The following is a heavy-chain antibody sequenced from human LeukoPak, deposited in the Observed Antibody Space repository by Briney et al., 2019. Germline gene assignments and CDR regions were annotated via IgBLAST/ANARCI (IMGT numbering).Heavy chain of an antibody. CDR1: GGSISSGNFY. J-gene: IGHJ4*02. V-gene: IGHV4-61*02. D-gene: IGHD6-6*01. CDR3: ARGGGSSPSY. CDR2: IYASGST. Sequence: SQTLSLTCTVSGGSISSGNFYWSWIRQPAGKGLEWIGRIYASGSTTYNPSLESRVTISVDTSKNQFSLNLNSVTAADTAVYYCARGGGSSPSYWGQGTLVTVSS.